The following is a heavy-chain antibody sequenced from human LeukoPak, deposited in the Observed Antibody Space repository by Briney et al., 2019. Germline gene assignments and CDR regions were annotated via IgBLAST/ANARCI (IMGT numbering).Heavy chain of an antibody. V-gene: IGHV3-23*01. Sequence: GGSLRLSCAASGFTFSSFPMGWVRQAPGTGLEWVSIIGGNGGGTYYADSVKGRFTISRDNSKNTLYLQMNSLRAEDTAVYYCAKGRDDYVWGSYRLFDYWGQGTLVTVSS. D-gene: IGHD3-16*02. CDR1: GFTFSSFP. J-gene: IGHJ4*02. CDR2: IGGNGGGT. CDR3: AKGRDDYVWGSYRLFDY.